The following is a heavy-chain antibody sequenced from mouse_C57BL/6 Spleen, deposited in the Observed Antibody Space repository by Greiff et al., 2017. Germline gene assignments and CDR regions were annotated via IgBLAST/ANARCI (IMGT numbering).Heavy chain of an antibody. CDR1: GFNINDYY. Sequence: VQLQQSGAELVRPGASVKLSCTASGFNINDYYMHWVKQRPEQGLEWIGRIDPEDGDTEYAPKFQGKATLTADTSSNTAYLQLSSLTSEDSAVYYCSSRRFYFDYWGQGTTLTVSS. J-gene: IGHJ2*01. CDR2: IDPEDGDT. V-gene: IGHV14-1*01. CDR3: SSRRFYFDY.